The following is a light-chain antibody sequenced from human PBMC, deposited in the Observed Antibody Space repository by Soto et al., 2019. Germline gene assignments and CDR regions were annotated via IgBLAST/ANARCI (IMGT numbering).Light chain of an antibody. CDR1: KSVDFS. V-gene: IGKV3-15*01. CDR3: QQYSSWPRT. Sequence: TQSPATLSVPPAERVTLSCRGSKSVDFSVAWYQQKPGQAPRLLIYGASTRATDMPGTFSGRGCGTEFILTITSLRPEDFGVYYCQQYSSWPRTFGQGTKVDIK. J-gene: IGKJ1*01. CDR2: GAS.